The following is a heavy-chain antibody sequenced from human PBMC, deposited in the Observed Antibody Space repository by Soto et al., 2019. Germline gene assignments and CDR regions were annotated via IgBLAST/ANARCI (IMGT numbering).Heavy chain of an antibody. V-gene: IGHV3-9*01. CDR1: GFTFDDYA. Sequence: HPGGSLRLSCAASGFTFDDYAMHWVRQAPGKGLEWVSGISWNSGSIGYADSVKGRFTISRDNAKNSLYLQMNSLRAEDTALYYCAKDIYGNYPIDGALNAFDIWGQGTMVTVSS. CDR3: AKDIYGNYPIDGALNAFDI. D-gene: IGHD4-4*01. J-gene: IGHJ3*02. CDR2: ISWNSGSI.